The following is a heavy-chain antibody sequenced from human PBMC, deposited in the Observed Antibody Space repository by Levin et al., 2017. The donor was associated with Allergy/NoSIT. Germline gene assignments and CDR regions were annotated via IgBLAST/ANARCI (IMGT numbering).Heavy chain of an antibody. J-gene: IGHJ4*02. D-gene: IGHD5-18*01. CDR2: LSGSGGTT. V-gene: IGHV3-23*01. CDR1: GFTFSSYA. CDR3: AKPRGYTYGYHPFDY. Sequence: GESLKISCAASGFTFSSYAMSWVRQAPGKGLEWVSALSGSGGTTYYADSVKGRFTISRDNSKNTLYLQMNSPRAEDTAVYYCAKPRGYTYGYHPFDYWGQGSLVTVSS.